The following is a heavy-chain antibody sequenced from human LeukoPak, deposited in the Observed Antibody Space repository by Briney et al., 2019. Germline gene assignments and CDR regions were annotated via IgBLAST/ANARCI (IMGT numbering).Heavy chain of an antibody. D-gene: IGHD2-2*02. Sequence: GGSLRLSCTASGFRFSGYWMHWVRQVPGKGLVWVSSISSSSSYIYYADSVKGRFTISRDNAKNSLYLQMNSLRAEDTAVYYCAREYLSGMDVWGQGTTVTVSS. CDR3: AREYLSGMDV. J-gene: IGHJ6*02. CDR1: GFRFSGYW. CDR2: ISSSSSYI. V-gene: IGHV3-21*01.